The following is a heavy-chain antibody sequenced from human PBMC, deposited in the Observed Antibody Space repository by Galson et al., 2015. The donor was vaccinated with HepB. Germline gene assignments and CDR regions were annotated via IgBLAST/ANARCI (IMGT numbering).Heavy chain of an antibody. Sequence: SETLSLTCAVYGGSFSGYYWSWIRQPPWKGLEWIGEINHSGSTNYNPSLKSRVTISVDTSKNQFSLKLSSVTAADTAVYYCARGQPRACTSCLNWFDPWGQGTLVTVSS. CDR3: ARGQPRACTSCLNWFDP. CDR1: GGSFSGYY. J-gene: IGHJ5*02. D-gene: IGHD2-2*01. CDR2: INHSGST. V-gene: IGHV4-34*01.